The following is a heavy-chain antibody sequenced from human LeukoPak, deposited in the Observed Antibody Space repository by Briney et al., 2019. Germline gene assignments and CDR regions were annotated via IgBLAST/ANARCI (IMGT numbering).Heavy chain of an antibody. J-gene: IGHJ4*02. CDR3: STPSF. CDR1: GFTFSSYW. CDR2: IKSKTDGGTI. Sequence: SGGSLRLSCAASGFTFSSYWMNWARQAPGKGLEWVGRIKSKTDGGTIDYAAPVKGRFTISRDDSKNTLYLQMDNLKTEDTAIYYCSTPSFWGQGTLVTVSS. V-gene: IGHV3-15*07.